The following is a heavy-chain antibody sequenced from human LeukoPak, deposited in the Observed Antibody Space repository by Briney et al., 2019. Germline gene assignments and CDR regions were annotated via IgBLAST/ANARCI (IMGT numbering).Heavy chain of an antibody. Sequence: PGGSLRLSCVVSGLTFSNFAMTWVRQTPEKGLEWVSTISGVGGSTYYADSVKGRFIISRDNSKNTLSLQMNTLRDDDTAVYYCAKPRWTEYGYYDYVWGSYRLWKNWFDPWGQGTLVTVSS. CDR2: ISGVGGST. J-gene: IGHJ5*02. CDR3: AKPRWTEYGYYDYVWGSYRLWKNWFDP. CDR1: GLTFSNFA. V-gene: IGHV3-23*01. D-gene: IGHD3-16*02.